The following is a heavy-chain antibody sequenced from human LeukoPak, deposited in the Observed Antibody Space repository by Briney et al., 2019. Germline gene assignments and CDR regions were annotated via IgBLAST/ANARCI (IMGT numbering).Heavy chain of an antibody. CDR1: GFTFSSYA. CDR2: ISYDGSNK. CDR3: ARDEGFVVVTAILDY. J-gene: IGHJ4*02. Sequence: PGRYLRLSCAASGFTFSSYAMHWVRQAPGKGLEWVAVISYDGSNKYYADSVKGRFTISRDNSKNTLYLQMNSLRAEDTAVYYCARDEGFVVVTAILDYWGQGTLVTVSS. V-gene: IGHV3-30-3*01. D-gene: IGHD2-21*02.